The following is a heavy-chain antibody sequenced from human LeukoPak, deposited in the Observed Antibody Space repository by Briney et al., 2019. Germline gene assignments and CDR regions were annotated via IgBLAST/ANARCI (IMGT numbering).Heavy chain of an antibody. CDR1: GFTFNNYA. Sequence: PGGSLRVSCAASGFTFNNYALSWVRQAPGKGLEWVSAISDSGGSTYYADSVKGRFTISRDSSQNTLYLQMNSLRAEDTAVYYCAKGDGYNYDNWFDPWGQGTLVTVSS. J-gene: IGHJ5*02. CDR3: AKGDGYNYDNWFDP. D-gene: IGHD5-24*01. V-gene: IGHV3-23*01. CDR2: ISDSGGST.